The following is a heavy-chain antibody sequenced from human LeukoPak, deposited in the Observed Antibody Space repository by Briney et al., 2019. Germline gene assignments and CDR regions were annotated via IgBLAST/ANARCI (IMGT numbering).Heavy chain of an antibody. Sequence: PAGALCLTCTVSGVSISSYYWSWLRQPPGKGLEWVATIYSGGMTFYSPSPKSRLTITADTSSNHSSLRLSSGTGSDTALYFCARHFDHPTAYFDSWGQGSLVTVSS. CDR1: GVSISSYY. CDR2: IYSGGMT. D-gene: IGHD1-14*01. V-gene: IGHV4-59*04. CDR3: ARHFDHPTAYFDS. J-gene: IGHJ4*02.